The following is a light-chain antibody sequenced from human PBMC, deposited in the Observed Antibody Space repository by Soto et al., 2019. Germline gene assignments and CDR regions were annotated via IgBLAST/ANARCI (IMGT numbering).Light chain of an antibody. J-gene: IGLJ2*01. CDR1: SSEIGGYDF. Sequence: QSALTQPRSVSGFPGQSVTISCSGTSSEIGGYDFVSWYQQHPGKVPKLIIYDVTKRPSGVPDRFSGSKSGNTASLTISGIQAEDEADYYCCSYGGYFNFVVFGGGTKLTVL. CDR3: CSYGGYFNFVV. V-gene: IGLV2-11*01. CDR2: DVT.